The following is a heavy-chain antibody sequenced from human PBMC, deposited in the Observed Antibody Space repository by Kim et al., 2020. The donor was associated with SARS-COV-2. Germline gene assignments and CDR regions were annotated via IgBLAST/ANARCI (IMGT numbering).Heavy chain of an antibody. Sequence: ASVKVSCKASGYTFTGYYMHWVRQAPGQGLEWMGWINPNSGGTNYAQKFQGRVTMTRDTSISTAYMELSRLRSDDTAVYYCARNIGYCTNGVCYNWFDPWGQGTLVTVSS. D-gene: IGHD2-8*01. V-gene: IGHV1-2*02. CDR1: GYTFTGYY. CDR3: ARNIGYCTNGVCYNWFDP. J-gene: IGHJ5*02. CDR2: INPNSGGT.